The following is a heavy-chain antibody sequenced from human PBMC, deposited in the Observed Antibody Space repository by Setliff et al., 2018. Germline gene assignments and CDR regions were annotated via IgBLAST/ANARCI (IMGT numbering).Heavy chain of an antibody. CDR1: GGTLSSYA. J-gene: IGHJ4*02. CDR2: IIPIFGTA. CDR3: ARGGESGSLLRHFDY. Sequence: GASVKVSCKASGGTLSSYAISWVRQAPGQGLEWMGGIIPIFGTANYAQKFQGRVTMTTDQSTSTAYMELSSLRSADTAVYYCARGGESGSLLRHFDYWGQGTLVTVSS. D-gene: IGHD2-15*01. V-gene: IGHV1-69*05.